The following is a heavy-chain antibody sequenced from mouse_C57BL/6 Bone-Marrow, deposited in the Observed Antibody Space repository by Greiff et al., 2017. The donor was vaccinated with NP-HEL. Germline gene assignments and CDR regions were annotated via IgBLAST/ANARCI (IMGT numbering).Heavy chain of an antibody. J-gene: IGHJ2*01. CDR3: ARGGVYYGPFDY. CDR2: ISSGSSTI. D-gene: IGHD1-2*01. Sequence: EVKLVESGGGLVKPGGSLKLSCAASGFTFSDYGMHWVRQAPEKGLEWVAYISSGSSTIYYADTVKGRFTISRDNAKNTLFLQMTSLRSEDTAMYYCARGGVYYGPFDYWGQGTTLTVSS. CDR1: GFTFSDYG. V-gene: IGHV5-17*01.